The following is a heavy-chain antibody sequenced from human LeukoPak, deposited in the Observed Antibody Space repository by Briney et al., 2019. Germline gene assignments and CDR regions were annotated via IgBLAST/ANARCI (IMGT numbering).Heavy chain of an antibody. J-gene: IGHJ6*02. CDR1: GFTFSSYW. CDR2: INRDGSGT. V-gene: IGHV3-74*01. CDR3: ARGSNYGMDV. Sequence: PGGSLRLSCAASGFTFSSYWMHWVRQPSGKGLVWVSRINRDGSGTSYVDSVKGRFTISRDNAKNTVYLQMNSLRAEDTAVYYCARGSNYGMDVWGQGTTVTVSS.